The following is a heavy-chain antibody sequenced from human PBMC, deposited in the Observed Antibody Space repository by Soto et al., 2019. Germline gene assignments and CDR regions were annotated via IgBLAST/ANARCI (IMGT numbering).Heavy chain of an antibody. J-gene: IGHJ6*02. Sequence: GGSLRLSCAASGFTFSNYAMSWVRQAPGKGLEWVSAISGSGGSTYYADSVKGRFTISRDNSRNTLYLQMNSLRAEDTAVYYCTYSTNRYYYYGMDVWGQGTTVTVSS. D-gene: IGHD6-13*01. CDR1: GFTFSNYA. CDR2: ISGSGGST. CDR3: TYSTNRYYYYGMDV. V-gene: IGHV3-23*01.